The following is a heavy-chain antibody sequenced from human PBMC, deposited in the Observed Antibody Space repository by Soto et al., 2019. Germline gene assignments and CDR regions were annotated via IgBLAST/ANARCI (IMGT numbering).Heavy chain of an antibody. J-gene: IGHJ6*02. CDR1: GGSISSGGYY. D-gene: IGHD3-16*02. CDR2: INHSGST. Sequence: ETLSLTCTVSGGSISSGGYYWSWIRQPPGKGLEWIGEINHSGSTNYNPSLKSRVTISVDTSKNQFSLKLSSVTAADTAVYYCARQAYGSGSYYSNMITFGGVIVIGYYYGMDVWGQGTTVTVSS. CDR3: ARQAYGSGSYYSNMITFGGVIVIGYYYGMDV. V-gene: IGHV4-39*07.